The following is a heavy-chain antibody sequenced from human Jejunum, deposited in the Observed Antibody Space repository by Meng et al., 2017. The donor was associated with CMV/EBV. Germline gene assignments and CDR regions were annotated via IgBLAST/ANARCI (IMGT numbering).Heavy chain of an antibody. CDR3: TTGRAH. CDR1: GFSFPDAW. J-gene: IGHJ4*02. Sequence: EGQLVESGGGLIKPGGSLRLSCAASGFSFPDAWMSWVRQAPGKGLEWVGRIKAKSDGGTTEYPAPVKGRFTISRDDSKNTLFLQMNSLKTEDTAVYYCTTGRAHWGQGTLVTVSS. CDR2: IKAKSDGGTT. V-gene: IGHV3-15*01.